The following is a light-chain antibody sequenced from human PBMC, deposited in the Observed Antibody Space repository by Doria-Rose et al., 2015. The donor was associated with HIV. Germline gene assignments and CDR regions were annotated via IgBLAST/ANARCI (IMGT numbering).Light chain of an antibody. V-gene: IGKV1-5*03. Sequence: TQPPSTVPRSALGRATLVCPACACFSGWWRWYQQEPGKAPKLLIYKPSTLEGGVPSRFSGSGSGTSFTPTITSLQPDDFATYYCQQYNSYPWTFGQGTKVEIK. CDR3: QQYNSYPWT. CDR1: ACFSGW. J-gene: IGKJ1*01. CDR2: KPS.